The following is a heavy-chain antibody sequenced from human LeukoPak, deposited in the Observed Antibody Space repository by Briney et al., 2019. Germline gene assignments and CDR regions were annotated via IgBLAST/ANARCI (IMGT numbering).Heavy chain of an antibody. CDR3: ARRGGIAAPFDY. D-gene: IGHD6-13*01. Sequence: ASVKVSCKVSGYTLTELSMHWVRQAPGKGLEWMGGFDPEDGETIYAQKFQGRVTMTEDTSTDTAYMELSSLRSEDTAVYYCARRGGIAAPFDYWGQGTLVTVSS. V-gene: IGHV1-24*01. J-gene: IGHJ4*02. CDR2: FDPEDGET. CDR1: GYTLTELS.